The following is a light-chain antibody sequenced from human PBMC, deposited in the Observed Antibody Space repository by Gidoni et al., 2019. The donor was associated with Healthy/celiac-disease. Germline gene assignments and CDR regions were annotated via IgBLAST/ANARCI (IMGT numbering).Light chain of an antibody. CDR1: QSISSY. V-gene: IGKV1-39*01. J-gene: IGKJ1*01. CDR2: AAS. CDR3: QQSYSLT. Sequence: DIQMTQSPSSLSASVGDRVTITCRASQSISSYLNWYQQKPGKAPKLLIYAASSLQSGVPSRFSGSGSGTDCTLTISSLQPEDFATYYCQQSYSLTFGQGTKVEIK.